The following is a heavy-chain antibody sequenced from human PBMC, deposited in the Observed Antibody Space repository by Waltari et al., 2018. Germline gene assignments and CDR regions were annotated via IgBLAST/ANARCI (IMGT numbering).Heavy chain of an antibody. CDR2: INDSGST. CDR1: GGSFSGYY. V-gene: IGHV4-34*01. D-gene: IGHD2-15*01. Sequence: QVQLQQWGAGLMKPSETLSLTCAVYGGSFSGYYWTWIRQPPGKGLEWIGEINDSGSTNYNSSRKTRVSISLETSKNQFSLKLTSVTAADTALYYCARHGRIRAVALIDYWGQGTLVTVSS. J-gene: IGHJ4*02. CDR3: ARHGRIRAVALIDY.